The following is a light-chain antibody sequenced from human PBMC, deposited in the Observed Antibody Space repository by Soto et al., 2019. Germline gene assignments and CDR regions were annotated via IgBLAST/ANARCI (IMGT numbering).Light chain of an antibody. CDR2: GAS. CDR3: QQYGNSPWT. Sequence: EVVLTQSPGTLSLSPGERATLSCRASQSVSSTYVGWHQQTPGQAPRLLNYGASSKATGIPDRFSGSGSGTDFTLTISRLEAEDVAVYYCQQYGNSPWTFGQGTKVDIK. CDR1: QSVSSTY. J-gene: IGKJ1*01. V-gene: IGKV3-20*01.